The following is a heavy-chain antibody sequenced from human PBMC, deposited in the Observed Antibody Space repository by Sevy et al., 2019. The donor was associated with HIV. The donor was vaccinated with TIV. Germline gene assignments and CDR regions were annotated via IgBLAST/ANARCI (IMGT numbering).Heavy chain of an antibody. D-gene: IGHD3-22*01. CDR1: GFSLTSSGVA. CDR3: AHRPSLLTYDSSGYLFDY. V-gene: IGHV2-5*02. CDR2: IYWDDDK. J-gene: IGHJ4*02. Sequence: SGPTLVNPTQTLTLTCTFSGFSLTSSGVAVAWIRQPPGKALEWLGSIYWDDDKRYRPSRESRLTITQDTSKNQVVLTMINMDPVDTATYYCAHRPSLLTYDSSGYLFDYWGQGTLVTVSS.